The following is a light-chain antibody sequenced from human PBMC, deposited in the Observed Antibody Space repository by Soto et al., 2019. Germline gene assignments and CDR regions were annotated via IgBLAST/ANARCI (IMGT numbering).Light chain of an antibody. CDR3: QPYNNWPLT. CDR2: DAS. V-gene: IGKV3D-15*01. J-gene: IGKJ4*01. CDR1: QTVGSN. Sequence: EIVMTQSPATLSVSPGERATLSCRASQTVGSNLAWYQQKRGQAPRLLIYDASTRATGIPARFSGSGSGTDFTLTISSLQSEDFAIYYCQPYNNWPLTFGGGTKVESK.